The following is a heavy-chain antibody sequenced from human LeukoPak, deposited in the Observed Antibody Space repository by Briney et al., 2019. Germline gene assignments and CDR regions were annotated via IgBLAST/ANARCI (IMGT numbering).Heavy chain of an antibody. D-gene: IGHD3/OR15-3a*01. V-gene: IGHV3-74*01. J-gene: IGHJ3*02. CDR3: VLDLFSSFAFDI. Sequence: GGSLRLSCAASGFTFSRYWMHWVRQAPGKGLLWVSRINSDGSSTYYADSVKGRFTTSRDNAKNALHLQMNSLTAEDTAVYYCVLDLFSSFAFDIWGQGTMVTVTS. CDR1: GFTFSRYW. CDR2: INSDGSST.